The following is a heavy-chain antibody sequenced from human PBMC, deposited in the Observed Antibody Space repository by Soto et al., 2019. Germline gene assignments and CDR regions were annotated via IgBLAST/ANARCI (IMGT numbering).Heavy chain of an antibody. V-gene: IGHV3-33*01. CDR3: ARDPDYYDSSGYSH. J-gene: IGHJ4*02. CDR2: IWYDGSNK. D-gene: IGHD3-22*01. Sequence: PGGSLRLSCAASGFTFSSYGMHWVRQAPGKGLEWVAVIWYDGSNKYYADSVKGRFTISRDNSKNTLYLQMNSLRAEDTAVYYCARDPDYYDSSGYSHWGQGTLVTVSS. CDR1: GFTFSSYG.